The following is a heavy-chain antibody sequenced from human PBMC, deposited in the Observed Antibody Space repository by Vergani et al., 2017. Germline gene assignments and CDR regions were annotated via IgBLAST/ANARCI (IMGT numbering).Heavy chain of an antibody. V-gene: IGHV5-51*03. CDR3: ARVYCRGMSCACTDYFYHIDV. J-gene: IGHJ6*03. CDR2: IYPGNSET. D-gene: IGHD2-21*02. CDR1: GYSFSRNW. Sequence: EVQLEQSGAAVKKPGESLEISCTGSGYSFSRNWIAWVRERPGQGLEWMGMIYPGNSETRNNPSFRGEVTMSVDKSISTAYLQWSSLKASDSAMYYCARVYCRGMSCACTDYFYHIDVWGKGTTVTVS.